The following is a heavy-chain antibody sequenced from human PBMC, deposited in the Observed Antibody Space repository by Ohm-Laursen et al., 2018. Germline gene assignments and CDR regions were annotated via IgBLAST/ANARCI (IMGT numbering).Heavy chain of an antibody. J-gene: IGHJ1*01. CDR1: GFTFSSYW. Sequence: SLRLSCTASGFTFSSYWMSWVRQAPGKGLEWVSSISSSSSYIYYADSVKGRFTISRDNAKNSLYLQMNSLRAEDTAVYYCATDLRGRYYYDTSGSQYFQHWGQGTLVTVSS. CDR3: ATDLRGRYYYDTSGSQYFQH. V-gene: IGHV3-21*01. D-gene: IGHD3-22*01. CDR2: ISSSSSYI.